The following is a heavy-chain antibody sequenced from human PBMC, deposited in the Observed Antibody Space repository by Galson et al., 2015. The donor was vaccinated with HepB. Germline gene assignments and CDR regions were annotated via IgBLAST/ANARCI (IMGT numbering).Heavy chain of an antibody. CDR3: VREQGWRDIVATVYYYGMDV. V-gene: IGHV6-1*01. Sequence: CAISGDSVSSTSAAWNWIRQSPSRGLEWLGRTYYRSKWYNDYAESVKSRIIINPDTSKNQFSLQVNSVTPEDTAVYYCVREQGWRDIVATVYYYGMDVWGQGTTVTVSS. D-gene: IGHD5-12*01. CDR2: TYYRSKWYN. J-gene: IGHJ6*02. CDR1: GDSVSSTSAA.